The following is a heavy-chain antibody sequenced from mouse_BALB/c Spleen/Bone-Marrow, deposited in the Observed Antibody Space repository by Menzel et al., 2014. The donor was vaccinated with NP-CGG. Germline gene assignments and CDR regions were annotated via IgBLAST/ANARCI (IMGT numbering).Heavy chain of an antibody. CDR2: INPDSSTI. V-gene: IGHV4-1*02. D-gene: IGHD1-2*01. J-gene: IGHJ3*01. CDR3: ARQGYYGYCAY. Sequence: VQLKQSGGGLGQPGGSLKLSCAASGFDFSRYWMSWVRQAPGKGLEWIGEINPDSSTINYTPSLKDKLIISRDNAKNTLYLQMSKVRSEDTALYYCARQGYYGYCAYWGQATLITISA. CDR1: GFDFSRYW.